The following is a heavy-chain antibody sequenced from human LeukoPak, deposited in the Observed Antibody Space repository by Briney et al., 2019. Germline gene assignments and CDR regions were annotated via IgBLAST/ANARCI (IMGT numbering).Heavy chain of an antibody. CDR1: GYSFTSYW. D-gene: IGHD4/OR15-4a*01. V-gene: IGHV5-51*01. J-gene: IGHJ4*02. CDR3: ARLYDYGVYSYAKPGYDY. CDR2: IYPGDSDT. Sequence: GGSLKISCKGSGYSFTSYWIGWVRQMPGKGLEWMGIIYPGDSDTRYSPSFQGQVTISADKSISTAYLQWSSLKASDTAMYYCARLYDYGVYSYAKPGYDYWGQGTLVTVSS.